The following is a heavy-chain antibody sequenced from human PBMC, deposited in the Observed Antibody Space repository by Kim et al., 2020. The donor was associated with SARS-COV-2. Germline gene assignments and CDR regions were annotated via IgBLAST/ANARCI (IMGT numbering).Heavy chain of an antibody. CDR2: IFYSGST. Sequence: SETLSLTCTVSGGSISSSSSYWGWLRQPPGKGLEWIGSIFYSGSTYFNPSLKSRVTLSVDTSKNQFSLMRSSLTAAETAVDYCTRDMGIASAGDWNAFDIWGHGTMGTVSS. CDR3: TRDMGIASAGDWNAFDI. V-gene: IGHV4-39*07. D-gene: IGHD6-13*01. J-gene: IGHJ3*02. CDR1: GGSISSSSSY.